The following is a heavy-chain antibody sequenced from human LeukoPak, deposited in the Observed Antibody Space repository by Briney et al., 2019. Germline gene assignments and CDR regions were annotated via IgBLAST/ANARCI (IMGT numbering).Heavy chain of an antibody. CDR1: GFTFSDYY. D-gene: IGHD2-2*01. CDR2: IKQDGSEK. CDR3: ARVPLVVPVANYMGPFDY. J-gene: IGHJ4*02. Sequence: PGGSLRLSCAASGFTFSDYYMSWIRQAPGKGLEWVANIKQDGSEKYYVDSVKGRFTISRDNAKNSLYLQLNSLRAEDTAVYYCARVPLVVPVANYMGPFDYWGQGTLVTVSS. V-gene: IGHV3-7*01.